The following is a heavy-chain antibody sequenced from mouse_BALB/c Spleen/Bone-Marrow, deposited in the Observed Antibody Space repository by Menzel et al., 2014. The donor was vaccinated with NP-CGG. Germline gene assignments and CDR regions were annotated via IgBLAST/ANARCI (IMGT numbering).Heavy chain of an antibody. Sequence: EVKVVESGGGLVKPGGSLKLSCAASGFTFSSYGMSWVRQTPEKRLEWVATISGGGSYTYYPDSVKGRFTISRDNAKNNLYLQMSSLRSEDTALYYCARLYYDYGGGAYWGQGTLVTVSA. CDR1: GFTFSSYG. D-gene: IGHD2-4*01. CDR3: ARLYYDYGGGAY. V-gene: IGHV5-9-2*01. J-gene: IGHJ3*01. CDR2: ISGGGSYT.